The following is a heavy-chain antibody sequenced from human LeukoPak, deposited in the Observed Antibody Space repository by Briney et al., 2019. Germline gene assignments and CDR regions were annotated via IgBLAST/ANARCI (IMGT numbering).Heavy chain of an antibody. CDR3: ASSIAAAGTSDY. J-gene: IGHJ4*02. Sequence: SVTVSCKASGGTFSRYAMSWVRQAPGQGLEGMGGIIPIFGTASFAQKFQGRVTITADESTGTAYMELSSLRSEDTAVYYCASSIAAAGTSDYWGQGTLVTVSS. V-gene: IGHV1-69*13. CDR1: GGTFSRYA. CDR2: IIPIFGTA. D-gene: IGHD6-13*01.